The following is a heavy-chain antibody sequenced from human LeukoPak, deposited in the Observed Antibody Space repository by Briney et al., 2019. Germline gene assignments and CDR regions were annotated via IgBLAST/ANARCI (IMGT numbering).Heavy chain of an antibody. CDR1: GGTFSNYG. CDR3: ARGDNSRILFGMDV. CDR2: IIPIFGTA. V-gene: IGHV1-69*13. D-gene: IGHD6-13*01. J-gene: IGHJ6*02. Sequence: SVKVSCKASGGTFSNYGISWVRQAPGQGLEWMGGIIPIFGTANYAQKFQGRVTITADESTSTAYMELSSLRSEDTAVYYCARGDNSRILFGMDVWGQGSTVTVSS.